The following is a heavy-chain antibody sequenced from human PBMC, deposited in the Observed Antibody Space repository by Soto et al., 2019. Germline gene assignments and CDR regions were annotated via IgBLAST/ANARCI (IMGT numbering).Heavy chain of an antibody. Sequence: EVQLVESGGGLVQPGGSLRLSCAASGFTFSSYWMHWVRQAPGKGLVWVSRINSDGSSTSYADSVKGRFTISRDNAKNTLYLQMNSLRAEDTAVYYCARGGERQQPLYYLDYWGQGTLVTVSS. J-gene: IGHJ4*02. CDR3: ARGGERQQPLYYLDY. CDR1: GFTFSSYW. V-gene: IGHV3-74*01. D-gene: IGHD6-13*01. CDR2: INSDGSST.